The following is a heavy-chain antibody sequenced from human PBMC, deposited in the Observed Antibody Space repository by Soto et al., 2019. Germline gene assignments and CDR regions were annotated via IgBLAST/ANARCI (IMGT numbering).Heavy chain of an antibody. Sequence: GGSLRLSCAASGFTFSSYSMNWVRQAPGKGLEWVSYISSSSTIYYADSVKGRFTISRDNAKNSLYLQMNSLRAEDTAVYYCARHPERIAEIGWFDSWGQGTLVTVSS. J-gene: IGHJ5*01. CDR2: ISSSSTI. D-gene: IGHD6-13*01. V-gene: IGHV3-48*01. CDR3: ARHPERIAEIGWFDS. CDR1: GFTFSSYS.